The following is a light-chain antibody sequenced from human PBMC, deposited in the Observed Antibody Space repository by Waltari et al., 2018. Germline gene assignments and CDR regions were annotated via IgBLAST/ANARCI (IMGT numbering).Light chain of an antibody. V-gene: IGLV1-44*01. Sequence: QSLLTQPPSASGTPGQRVTISCSGSHSNIGRTTVHWYQQFPGQAPKLLISTNVQRPSGVPDRFSGSRSGTSASLAISGLQSDDEADYYCASWDDRLTAVVFGGGTKLTVL. CDR2: TNV. CDR1: HSNIGRTT. J-gene: IGLJ2*01. CDR3: ASWDDRLTAVV.